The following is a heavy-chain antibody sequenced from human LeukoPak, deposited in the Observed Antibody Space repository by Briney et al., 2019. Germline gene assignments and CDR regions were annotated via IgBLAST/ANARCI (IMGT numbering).Heavy chain of an antibody. CDR1: GYTFTGYY. V-gene: IGHV1-2*06. CDR2: INPNSGGT. J-gene: IGHJ4*02. D-gene: IGHD3-10*01. CDR3: ARSQNYYGSGDY. Sequence: ASVKVSCKASGYTFTGYYLHWVRQAPGQGLEWMGRINPNSGGTNYAQKFQGRVTMTRDTSINTAYMELSRLTSDDTAVYYCARSQNYYGSGDYWSPGTLVTVSS.